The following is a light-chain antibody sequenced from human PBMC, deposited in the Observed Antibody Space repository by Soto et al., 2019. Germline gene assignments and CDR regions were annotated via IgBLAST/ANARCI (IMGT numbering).Light chain of an antibody. J-gene: IGKJ1*01. CDR3: LQYNASPWT. V-gene: IGKV1-5*01. CDR2: DAS. CDR1: QTTNNY. Sequence: DIQMTQSPSSLSASVGDRVTITCRASQTTNNYLNWYQQKPGKAPKLLIYDASSLESGVPSRFSGSGSRTEFTLAISSLQPDDFATYYCLQYNASPWTFGQGTKVDIK.